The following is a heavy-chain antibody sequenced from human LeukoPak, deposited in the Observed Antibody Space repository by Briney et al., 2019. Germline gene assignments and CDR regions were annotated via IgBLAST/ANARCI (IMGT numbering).Heavy chain of an antibody. J-gene: IGHJ5*02. CDR2: IYNTGST. Sequence: ASGTLSLTCTVSGGSISSGSYYWSWVRQPAGKGLEWIGRIYNTGSTNYNPSLKSRVTISVDTSKNQFSLKLSSVTAADTAVYYCARAGYDFLTDTENWFDPWGQGTLVTVSS. V-gene: IGHV4-61*02. CDR1: GGSISSGSYY. CDR3: ARAGYDFLTDTENWFDP. D-gene: IGHD3-9*01.